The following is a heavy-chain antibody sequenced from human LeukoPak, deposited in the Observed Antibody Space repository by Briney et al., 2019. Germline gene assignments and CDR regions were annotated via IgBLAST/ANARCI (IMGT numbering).Heavy chain of an antibody. CDR1: GFIFSDYG. J-gene: IGHJ4*02. CDR2: ISYDGSNK. CDR3: ATMGGIDY. V-gene: IGHV3-30*03. D-gene: IGHD3-16*01. Sequence: PGRSLRLSCSASGFIFSDYGMHWVRQAPGKGLEWVAVISYDGSNKYYADSVKGRFTISRDNSKNTLYLQMNGLRAEDTAVYYCATMGGIDYWGQGTLVTVSS.